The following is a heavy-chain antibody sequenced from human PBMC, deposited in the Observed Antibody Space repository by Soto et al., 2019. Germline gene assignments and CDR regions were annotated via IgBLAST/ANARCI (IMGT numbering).Heavy chain of an antibody. CDR2: ISYDGRNK. D-gene: IGHD3-10*01. CDR3: SKDHQYFPVWFGAYDAFDI. J-gene: IGHJ3*02. V-gene: IGHV3-30*04. CDR1: RFTFSSYA. Sequence: PGGSLRLSCAASRFTFSSYAIHWVRQAPGEGLQWVALISYDGRNKYYADSVKGRFTISRDNSKNTLYLQMDSLRAEDTAVYYCSKDHQYFPVWFGAYDAFDIWGQGTMVTVS.